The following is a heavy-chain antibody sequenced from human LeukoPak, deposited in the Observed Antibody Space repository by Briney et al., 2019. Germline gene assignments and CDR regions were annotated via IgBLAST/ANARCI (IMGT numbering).Heavy chain of an antibody. CDR2: ISSNGGST. D-gene: IGHD6-19*01. J-gene: IGHJ4*02. V-gene: IGHV3-64D*06. Sequence: GGSLRFSCSASGFSFSSYGMHWVRQAPGKGLEDVSAISSNGGSTYYADSVKGRVTISRDNSKNTLYLQMSSLRAEDTAVYYCVKGSAVAGFEYWGQGTLVTVSS. CDR3: VKGSAVAGFEY. CDR1: GFSFSSYG.